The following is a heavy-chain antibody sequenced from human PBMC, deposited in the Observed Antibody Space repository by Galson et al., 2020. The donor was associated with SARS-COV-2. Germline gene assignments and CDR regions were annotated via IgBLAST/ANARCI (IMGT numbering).Heavy chain of an antibody. D-gene: IGHD6-13*01. V-gene: IGHV3-30*03. J-gene: IGHJ6*02. CDR2: ISYDGSNK. CDR1: GFTFSSYG. CDR3: ASDPPGGIGGMDV. Sequence: QLGESLKISCAASGFTFSSYGMHWVRQAPGKGLEWVAVISYDGSNKYYADSVKGRFTISRDNSKNTLYLQMNSLRAEDTAVYYCASDPPGGIGGMDVWGQGTTVTVSS.